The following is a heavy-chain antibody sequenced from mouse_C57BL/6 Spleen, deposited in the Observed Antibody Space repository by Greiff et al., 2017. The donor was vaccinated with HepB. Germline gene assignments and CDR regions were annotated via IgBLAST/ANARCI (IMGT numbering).Heavy chain of an antibody. CDR2: ISSGGDYI. Sequence: EVKVVESGEGLVKPGGSLKLSCAASGFTFSSYAMSWVRQTPEKRLEWVAYISSGGDYIYYADTVKGRFTISRDNARNTLYLQMSSLKSEDTAMYYCTRDPFMVLYAMDYWGQGTSVTVSS. CDR3: TRDPFMVLYAMDY. D-gene: IGHD1-1*02. V-gene: IGHV5-9-1*02. J-gene: IGHJ4*01. CDR1: GFTFSSYA.